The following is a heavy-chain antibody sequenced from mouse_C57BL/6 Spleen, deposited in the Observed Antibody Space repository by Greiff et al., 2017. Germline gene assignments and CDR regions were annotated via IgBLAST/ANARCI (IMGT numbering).Heavy chain of an antibody. V-gene: IGHV1-82*01. D-gene: IGHD2-4*01. J-gene: IGHJ3*01. CDR1: GYAFSSSW. CDR3: AREGGYYDYDRFAY. Sequence: QVQLQQSGPELVKPWSSVKLSCQSSGYAFSSSWMNWVKQRPGKGLEWIGRIYPGDGDTNYNGKFKGKATLTADKSSSTAYMQLSSLTSEDSAVYFCAREGGYYDYDRFAYWGQGTLVTVSA. CDR2: IYPGDGDT.